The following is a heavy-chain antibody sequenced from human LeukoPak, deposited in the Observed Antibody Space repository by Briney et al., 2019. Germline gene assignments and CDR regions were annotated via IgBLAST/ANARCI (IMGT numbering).Heavy chain of an antibody. CDR2: INHSGST. CDR1: AGSFSGYY. Sequence: SETLSLTCAVYAGSFSGYYWSWIRQPPGKGLEWIGEINHSGSTNYNPSLKSRVTISVDTSKNQFSLKLSSVTAADTAVYYCARDGLYDYVWGSYRPRPGPYFDYWGQGTLVTVSS. CDR3: ARDGLYDYVWGSYRPRPGPYFDY. V-gene: IGHV4-34*01. D-gene: IGHD3-16*02. J-gene: IGHJ4*02.